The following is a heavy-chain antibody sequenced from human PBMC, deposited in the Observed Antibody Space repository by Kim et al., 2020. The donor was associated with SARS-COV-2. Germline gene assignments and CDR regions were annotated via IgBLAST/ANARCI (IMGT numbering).Heavy chain of an antibody. CDR3: ARRWFGELPTPGIKYYYYYGMDV. CDR1: GGSISSSSYY. D-gene: IGHD3-10*01. CDR2: IYYSGST. J-gene: IGHJ6*02. Sequence: SETLSLTCTVSGGSISSSSYYWGWIRQPPGKGLEWIGSIYYSGSTYYNPSLKSRVTISVDTSKNQFSLKLSSVTAADTAVYYCARRWFGELPTPGIKYYYYYGMDVWGQGTTVTVSS. V-gene: IGHV4-39*01.